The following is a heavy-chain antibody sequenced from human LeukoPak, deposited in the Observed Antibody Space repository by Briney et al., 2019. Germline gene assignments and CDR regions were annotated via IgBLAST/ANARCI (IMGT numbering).Heavy chain of an antibody. CDR1: GFTFSSCW. J-gene: IGHJ4*02. CDR3: GQASGYDRY. V-gene: IGHV3-15*01. CDR2: IKSKTEGGAT. Sequence: GGSLRLSCAASGFTFSSCWMTWVRQAPGKGLEWIGRIKSKTEGGATDYAAPVKGRFTISRDDSKNTLYLQINSLKTEDTAVYYCGQASGYDRYWGQGTLVTVYS. D-gene: IGHD5-12*01.